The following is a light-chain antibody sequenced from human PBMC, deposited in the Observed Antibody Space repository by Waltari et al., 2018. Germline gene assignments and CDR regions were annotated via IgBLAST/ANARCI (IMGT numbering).Light chain of an antibody. CDR3: YSTDSSGNHRV. J-gene: IGLJ2*01. CDR2: EDT. Sequence: SYELTQPPSVSVSPGQTARITCSGDALPNNYAYWYQQKSGQAPVLVIYEDTKRPSGIPERFSGSRSGTMATLTVSGAQVEDEADYYCYSTDSSGNHRVFGGGTKLTVL. V-gene: IGLV3-10*01. CDR1: ALPNNY.